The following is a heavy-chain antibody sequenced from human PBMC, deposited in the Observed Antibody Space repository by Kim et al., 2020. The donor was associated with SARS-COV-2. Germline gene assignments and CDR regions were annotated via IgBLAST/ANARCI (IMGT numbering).Heavy chain of an antibody. CDR1: GGSFSGYS. CDR3: VRGLRMSLPLLIAIFCSQYWFDP. J-gene: IGHJ5*02. V-gene: IGHV4-34*01. Sequence: SETLSLTCAVYGGSFSGYSRRWIRQPPGKGLEWIWETTHSGSSTYNPSPKSRVTISVDTSKNQFSLMLSAVTAADTAVYYCVRGLRMSLPLLIAIFCSQYWFDPWGQGTLVTVSS. D-gene: IGHD3-3*01. CDR2: TTHSGSS.